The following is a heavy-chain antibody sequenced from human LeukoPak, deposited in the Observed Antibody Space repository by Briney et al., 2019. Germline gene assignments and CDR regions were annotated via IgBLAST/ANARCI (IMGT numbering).Heavy chain of an antibody. V-gene: IGHV5-51*01. CDR1: GYSFTSYW. J-gene: IGHJ3*02. Sequence: GESLKISCKGSGYSFTSYWIGWVRQMPGKGLEWMGIIYPGDSDTRYSPSFQGQVTISADKSISTAYLQWSSLKASDTAMYYRARHMVPAAPIGAFDIWGQGTMVTVSS. CDR3: ARHMVPAAPIGAFDI. CDR2: IYPGDSDT. D-gene: IGHD2-2*01.